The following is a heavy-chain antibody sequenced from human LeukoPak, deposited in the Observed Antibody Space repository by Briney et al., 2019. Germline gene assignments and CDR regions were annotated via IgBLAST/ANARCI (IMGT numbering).Heavy chain of an antibody. CDR1: GFTFSGYA. V-gene: IGHV3-23*01. J-gene: IGHJ6*02. D-gene: IGHD2-2*01. CDR3: AKGYCSSTSCYFHYYGMDV. Sequence: GGSLRLSCAASGFTFSGYAMSWVGQAPGKGLEWVSAISGSGGYTYYADSVKGRFTISRDNSKNTLYLQMNSLRAEDTAVYYCAKGYCSSTSCYFHYYGMDVWGQGTTVTVSS. CDR2: ISGSGGYT.